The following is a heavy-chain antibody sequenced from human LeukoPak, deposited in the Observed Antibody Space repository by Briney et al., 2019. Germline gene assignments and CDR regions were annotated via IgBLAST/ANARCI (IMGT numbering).Heavy chain of an antibody. D-gene: IGHD3-10*01. CDR2: IYYSGST. Sequence: SETLSLTCTVSGGSISSHYWSWIRQPPGKGLEWIGYIYYSGSTNYNPSLKSRVTISVDTSKNQFSLKLSSVTAADTAVYYCAGDVSRVRGKKNPTQPYNLFGPWGQGTLVTVSS. CDR3: AGDVSRVRGKKNPTQPYNLFGP. V-gene: IGHV4-59*11. CDR1: GGSISSHY. J-gene: IGHJ5*01.